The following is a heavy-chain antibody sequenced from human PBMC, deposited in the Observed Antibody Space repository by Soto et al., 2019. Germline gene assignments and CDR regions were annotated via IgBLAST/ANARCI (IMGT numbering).Heavy chain of an antibody. V-gene: IGHV3-33*01. Sequence: QVQLVESGGGVVQPGRSLRLSCAASGFTFSSYGMHWVRQAPGKGLEWVAVIWYDGSNKYYADYVKGRFTISRDNSKNTQSLQMNSRRAEATAVYYCARERPIAVAGTFYPVYYFDYWGQGTLVTVSS. D-gene: IGHD6-19*01. CDR2: IWYDGSNK. CDR1: GFTFSSYG. J-gene: IGHJ4*02. CDR3: ARERPIAVAGTFYPVYYFDY.